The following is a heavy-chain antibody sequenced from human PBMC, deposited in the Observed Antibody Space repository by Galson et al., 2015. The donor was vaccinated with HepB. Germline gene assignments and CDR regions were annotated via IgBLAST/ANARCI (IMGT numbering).Heavy chain of an antibody. J-gene: IGHJ6*02. V-gene: IGHV3-74*01. D-gene: IGHD3-22*01. CDR1: GFTFSSYW. CDR2: ISSDGSST. Sequence: SLRLSCAASGFTFSSYWMHWVRQAPGKGLVWVSRISSDGSSTSYADSVKGRFTISRDNAKNTLYLQMNSLRAEDTAVYYCARAIRERITMIVVGPVAAYGMDVWSQGTTVTVSS. CDR3: ARAIRERITMIVVGPVAAYGMDV.